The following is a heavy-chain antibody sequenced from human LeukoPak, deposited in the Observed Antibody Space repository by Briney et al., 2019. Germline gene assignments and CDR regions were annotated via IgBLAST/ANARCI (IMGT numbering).Heavy chain of an antibody. CDR2: ISGSGGST. CDR3: AKGPVSGSRSPLDY. D-gene: IGHD1-26*01. Sequence: GGSLRLSCAASGFTFSSYAMSWVRQAPGKGLDGVSGISGSGGSTYYADYVKGRFTISRDNYKNSLYLEMISLRIEDTAVYYCAKGPVSGSRSPLDYWGQGTLVTVSS. J-gene: IGHJ4*02. CDR1: GFTFSSYA. V-gene: IGHV3-23*01.